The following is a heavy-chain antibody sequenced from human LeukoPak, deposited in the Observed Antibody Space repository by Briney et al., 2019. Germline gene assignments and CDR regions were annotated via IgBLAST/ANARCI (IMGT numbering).Heavy chain of an antibody. J-gene: IGHJ4*02. CDR2: ISSSSYI. CDR1: GFTFSSYS. CDR3: ARDLDDSLDY. D-gene: IGHD1-1*01. V-gene: IGHV3-21*01. Sequence: PGGSLRLSCAASGFTFSSYSMNWVRQAPGKGLEWVSSISSSSYIYYADSVKGRFTISRDNAKNPLYLQMNSLRAEDTAVYYCARDLDDSLDYWGQGTLVTVSS.